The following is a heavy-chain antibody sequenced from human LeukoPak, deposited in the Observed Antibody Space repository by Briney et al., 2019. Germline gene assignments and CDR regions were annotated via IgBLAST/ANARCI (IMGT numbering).Heavy chain of an antibody. J-gene: IGHJ4*02. CDR3: AKAHYDSSGYYYRLSRESFDY. V-gene: IGHV3-23*01. CDR2: ISGSGGST. D-gene: IGHD3-22*01. Sequence: GGSLRLSCAASGFTFSSYAMSWVRQAPGKGLEWVSAISGSGGSTYYADSVKGRFTISRDNSKNTLYLQMNSLRAEDTAVYYCAKAHYDSSGYYYRLSRESFDYWGQGTLVTVSS. CDR1: GFTFSSYA.